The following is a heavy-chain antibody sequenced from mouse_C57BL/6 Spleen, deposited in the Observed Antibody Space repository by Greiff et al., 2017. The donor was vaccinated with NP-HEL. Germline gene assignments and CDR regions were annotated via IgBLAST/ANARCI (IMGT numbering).Heavy chain of an antibody. CDR3: ARRGIYYDFPTGYFDV. V-gene: IGHV1-18*01. J-gene: IGHJ1*03. CDR2: INPNNGGT. D-gene: IGHD2-4*01. CDR1: GYTFTDYN. Sequence: VQLQQSGPELVKPGASVKIPCKASGYTFTDYNMDWVKQSHGKSLEWIGDINPNNGGTIYNQKFKGKATLTVDKSSSTAYMELRSLTSEDTAVYYCARRGIYYDFPTGYFDVWGTGTTVTVSS.